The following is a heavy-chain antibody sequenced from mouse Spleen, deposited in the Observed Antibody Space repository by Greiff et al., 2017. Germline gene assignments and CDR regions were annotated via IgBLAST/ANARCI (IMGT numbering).Heavy chain of an antibody. Sequence: QVQLQQSGAELVKPGASVKLSCKASGYTFTEYTIHWVKQRSGQGLEWIGWFYPGSGSIKYNEKFKDKATLTADKSSSTVYMELSRLTSEDSAVYFCARHEERKAGTPYYFDYWGQGTTLTVSS. J-gene: IGHJ2*01. V-gene: IGHV1-62-2*01. D-gene: IGHD4-1*01. CDR2: FYPGSGSI. CDR3: ARHEERKAGTPYYFDY. CDR1: GYTFTEYT.